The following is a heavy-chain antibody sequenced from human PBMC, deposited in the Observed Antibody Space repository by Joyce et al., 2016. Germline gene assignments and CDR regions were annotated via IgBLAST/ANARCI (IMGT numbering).Heavy chain of an antibody. V-gene: IGHV5-10-1*03. Sequence: VQLLQSGAEVKKPGESLRISCQASGYIFTNYWINWVRQMPGKGLGWMGRIDPSDSYPNYSPSFQGLVTISADRSINTVYLQWKSLRVSDTATYYCARRARDGYSYWSNFDYWGQGALVTVSS. CDR3: ARRARDGYSYWSNFDY. CDR1: GYIFTNYW. J-gene: IGHJ4*02. D-gene: IGHD5-24*01. CDR2: IDPSDSYP.